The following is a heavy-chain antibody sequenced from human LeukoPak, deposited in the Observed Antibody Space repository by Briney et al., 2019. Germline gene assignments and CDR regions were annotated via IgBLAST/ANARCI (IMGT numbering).Heavy chain of an antibody. CDR3: AGLYDSSGYYFVIDFDY. CDR1: GGSISSSSYY. CDR2: IYYSGST. J-gene: IGHJ4*02. V-gene: IGHV4-39*07. D-gene: IGHD3-22*01. Sequence: NPSETLSLSCTVSGGSISSSSYYWGWIRQPPGTGLEWIGSIYYSGSTYYNPSLKSRVTISVDTSKNQFSLKLSSETAADTAVYYCAGLYDSSGYYFVIDFDYWGQGTLVTVSS.